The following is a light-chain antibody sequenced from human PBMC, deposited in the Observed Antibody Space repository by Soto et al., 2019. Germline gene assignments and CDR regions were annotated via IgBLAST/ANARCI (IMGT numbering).Light chain of an antibody. V-gene: IGLV4-69*01. CDR1: SGHSHYA. CDR2: LNRDGSH. Sequence: QPVLTQSPSASASLRASVKLTCTLSSGHSHYAIAWHQQQPEKGPRYLMKLNRDGSHSKGDGIPNRFSGSSAGAERYLTISSLQSEDEADYYCQTWGTGIVIFGGGTKLTVL. J-gene: IGLJ2*01. CDR3: QTWGTGIVI.